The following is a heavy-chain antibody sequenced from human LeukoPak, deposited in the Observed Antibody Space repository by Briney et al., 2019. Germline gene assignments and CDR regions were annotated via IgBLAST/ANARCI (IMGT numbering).Heavy chain of an antibody. CDR1: GYTFTSYG. D-gene: IGHD3-22*01. CDR3: ARGHDSSGYFDY. V-gene: IGHV1-69*13. Sequence: GASVKVSCKASGYTFTSYGISWVRQAPGQGLEWMGGIIPIFGTANYAQKFQGRVTITADESTSTAYMELSSLRSEDTAVYYCARGHDSSGYFDYWGQGTLVTVSS. CDR2: IIPIFGTA. J-gene: IGHJ4*02.